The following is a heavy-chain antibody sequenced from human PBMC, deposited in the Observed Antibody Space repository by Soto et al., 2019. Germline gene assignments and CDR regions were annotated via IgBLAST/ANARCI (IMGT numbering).Heavy chain of an antibody. CDR3: VREDWPRFDL. CDR1: GFMFSAYW. Sequence: EVQLVESGGRLVQPGGSLRVSCEASGFMFSAYWMSWVRQNPGKGLEWVATISGGASDKFYVESVKGRFTISRDDAKNSVYLQMNSLGDVDASVYYCVREDWPRFDLWGQGTLVTVSS. V-gene: IGHV3-7*01. D-gene: IGHD2-21*01. J-gene: IGHJ4*02. CDR2: ISGGASDK.